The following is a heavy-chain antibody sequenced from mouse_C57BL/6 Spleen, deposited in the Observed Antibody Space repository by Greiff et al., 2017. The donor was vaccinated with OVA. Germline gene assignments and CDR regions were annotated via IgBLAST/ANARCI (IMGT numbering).Heavy chain of an antibody. CDR1: GYTFTGYW. Sequence: VQLQQSGAELMKPGASVKLSCKATGYTFTGYWIEWVKQRPGHGLEWIGEILPGSGSTNYNRKFKGKATFTADTSSNTPYMHLSSLTTVDSAIYYVARAYYYGSSYEGWFAYWGQGTLVTVSA. J-gene: IGHJ3*01. CDR2: ILPGSGST. D-gene: IGHD1-1*01. V-gene: IGHV1-9*01. CDR3: ARAYYYGSSYEGWFAY.